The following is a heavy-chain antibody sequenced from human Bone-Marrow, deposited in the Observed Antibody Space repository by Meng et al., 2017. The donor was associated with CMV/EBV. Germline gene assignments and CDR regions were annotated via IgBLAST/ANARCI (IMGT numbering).Heavy chain of an antibody. Sequence: SETLSLTCAVSGGSFSGYYWSWSRQPPGKGLEWIWYIYYSGSTNYNPSLKSRVTISVDTSKNQFSLKLSSGTAADTAMYYCARSVGCSSTYCYTYTSSWYPDYWGQGTLVTVSS. CDR1: GGSFSGYY. D-gene: IGHD6-13*01. CDR2: IYYSGST. J-gene: IGHJ4*02. CDR3: ARSVGCSSTYCYTYTSSWYPDY. V-gene: IGHV4-59*01.